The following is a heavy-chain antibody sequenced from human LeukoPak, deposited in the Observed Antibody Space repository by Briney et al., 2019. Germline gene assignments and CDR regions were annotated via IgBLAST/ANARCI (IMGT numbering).Heavy chain of an antibody. CDR3: ARGRFTFGGVFDY. CDR2: ISYDGNYK. V-gene: IGHV3-30*03. D-gene: IGHD3-16*01. Sequence: PGGSLRLSCAASGFIFSSYGMHWVRQAPGKGLEWVADISYDGNYKYYADSVKGRFTISRDNSKNTLYPQMNSLRAEDTAVYYCARGRFTFGGVFDYWGQGTLVTVSS. CDR1: GFIFSSYG. J-gene: IGHJ4*02.